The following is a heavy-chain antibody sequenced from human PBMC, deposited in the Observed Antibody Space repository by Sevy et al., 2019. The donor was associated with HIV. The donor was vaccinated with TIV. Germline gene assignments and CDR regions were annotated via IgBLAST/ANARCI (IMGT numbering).Heavy chain of an antibody. V-gene: IGHV3-30*18. D-gene: IGHD6-13*01. J-gene: IGHJ6*02. CDR1: GFTFSKIG. Sequence: GGSLRLSCVASGFTFSKIGMNWVRQTPGMGLEWVAVISNDGSDKQYADSVKGRFTISRDNSKDTVYLQMNSLRLEDTAVYYCANSRGRFDGSSWLYYYYLMDVWGQRTTVTVSS. CDR3: ANSRGRFDGSSWLYYYYLMDV. CDR2: ISNDGSDK.